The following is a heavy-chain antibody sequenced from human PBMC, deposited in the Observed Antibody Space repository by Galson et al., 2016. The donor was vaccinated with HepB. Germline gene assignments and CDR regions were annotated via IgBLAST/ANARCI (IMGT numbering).Heavy chain of an antibody. CDR1: GGPISTNNGY. CDR3: ARRTYGSGIDY. J-gene: IGHJ4*02. CDR2: VYYSGAT. V-gene: IGHV4-39*01. Sequence: SETLSLTCTVSGGPISTNNGYWGWVRQPPGKGLEWIGTVYYSGATFHNTSLKSRFSIFVDKSKNQLSLKLNSVTAADTAVYYCARRTYGSGIDYWGQGTLVIVSS. D-gene: IGHD3-10*01.